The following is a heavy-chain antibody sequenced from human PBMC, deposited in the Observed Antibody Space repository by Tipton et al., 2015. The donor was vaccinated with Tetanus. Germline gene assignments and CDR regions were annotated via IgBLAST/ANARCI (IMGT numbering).Heavy chain of an antibody. CDR2: IIPILGTA. CDR1: GSTFSSYA. J-gene: IGHJ3*02. V-gene: IGHV1-69*01. D-gene: IGHD6-6*01. Sequence: QLVQSGAEVKKPGSSVKVSCKASGSTFSSYASSWVRQATGQGLEWMGGIIPILGTANSAQKFKGRVTITADESTSTAYMELSSLRSEDTAVYYCARDPNSSSDAFDIWGQGTMVTVSS. CDR3: ARDPNSSSDAFDI.